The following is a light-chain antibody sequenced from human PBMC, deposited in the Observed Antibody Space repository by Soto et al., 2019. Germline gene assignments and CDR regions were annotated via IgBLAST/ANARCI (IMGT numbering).Light chain of an antibody. CDR3: HSRA. J-gene: IGKJ5*01. Sequence: DIQLTQTPSTLSASVGDDVTITCRASQTISRWLAWYQQKPGRAPTLLIYAASTSESGVPSRFSGSGSETEFPLTISRLQPDDFATYFCHSRAFGQGTRLEIK. CDR1: QTISRW. V-gene: IGKV1-5*01. CDR2: AAS.